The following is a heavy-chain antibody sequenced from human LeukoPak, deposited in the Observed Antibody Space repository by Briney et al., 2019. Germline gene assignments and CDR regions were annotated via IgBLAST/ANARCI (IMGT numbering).Heavy chain of an antibody. J-gene: IGHJ5*02. D-gene: IGHD3-22*01. CDR2: IYHSGST. Sequence: SETLSLTCAVSGGSISSSNWWSWIRQPPGKGLEWIGEIYHSGSTNYNPSLKSRVTISVDKSKTQFSLKLSSVTAADTAVYYCARPHLYYYDSSGTTNWFDPWGQGTLVTVSS. CDR1: GGSISSSNW. CDR3: ARPHLYYYDSSGTTNWFDP. V-gene: IGHV4-4*02.